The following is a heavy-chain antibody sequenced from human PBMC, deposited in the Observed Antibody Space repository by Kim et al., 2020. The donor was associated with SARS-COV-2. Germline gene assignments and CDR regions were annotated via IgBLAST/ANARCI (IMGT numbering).Heavy chain of an antibody. J-gene: IGHJ4*02. D-gene: IGHD6-19*01. Sequence: GGSLRLSCAVSGLSFSGSAMSWVRQAPGKGLEWLSAISDTGGSTYYADSVKGRVTISRDNSKDTLYLQIISLRAEDTAVYYCARDPPKGTSGWVHWCQGTLVTVSS. CDR3: ARDPPKGTSGWVH. CDR2: ISDTGGST. CDR1: GLSFSGSA. V-gene: IGHV3-23*01.